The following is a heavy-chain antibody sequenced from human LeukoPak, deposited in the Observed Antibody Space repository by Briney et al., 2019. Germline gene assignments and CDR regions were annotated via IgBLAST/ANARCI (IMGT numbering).Heavy chain of an antibody. J-gene: IGHJ4*02. Sequence: GGSLRLSCVASGFTFSSYAMSWVRQAPGKGLEWVAVISYDGSNKYYADSVKGRFTISRDNSKNTLYLQMNSLRAEDTAVYYCARGRKQWLAIYYFDYWGQGTLVTVSS. CDR1: GFTFSSYA. D-gene: IGHD6-19*01. CDR3: ARGRKQWLAIYYFDY. CDR2: ISYDGSNK. V-gene: IGHV3-30*14.